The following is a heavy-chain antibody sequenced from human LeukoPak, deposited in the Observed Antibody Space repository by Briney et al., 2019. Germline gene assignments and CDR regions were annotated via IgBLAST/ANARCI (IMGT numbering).Heavy chain of an antibody. CDR2: INPNGGDT. D-gene: IGHD4-17*01. J-gene: IGHJ4*02. CDR3: ARGGVYGDFQMAY. V-gene: IGHV1-2*02. CDR1: GYTFTAYY. Sequence: ASVKVSCKTSGYTFTAYYMHWVRQAPGQGLEWMGWINPNGGDTNYAQKFQGRVTMTRDTSISTACMELSRLRSDDTAVYFCARGGVYGDFQMAYWGQGTLVTVSS.